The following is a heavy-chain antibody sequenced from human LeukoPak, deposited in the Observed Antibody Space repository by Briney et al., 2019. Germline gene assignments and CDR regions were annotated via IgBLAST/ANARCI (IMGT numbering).Heavy chain of an antibody. CDR2: ISGSGGST. Sequence: GGSLRLSCAASGFIFSDYYMSWIRQAPGKGLEWVSAISGSGGSTYYADSVKGRFTISRDNSKNTLYLQMNSLRAEDTAVYYCAKEGSSPCDYWGQGTLVTVSS. CDR1: GFIFSDYY. D-gene: IGHD6-13*01. J-gene: IGHJ4*02. CDR3: AKEGSSPCDY. V-gene: IGHV3-23*01.